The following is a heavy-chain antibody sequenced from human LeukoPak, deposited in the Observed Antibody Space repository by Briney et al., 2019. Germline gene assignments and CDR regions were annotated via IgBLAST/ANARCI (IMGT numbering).Heavy chain of an antibody. V-gene: IGHV4-59*12. CDR1: GCTISSFY. CDR3: ARPPYCGGLGGNWFDP. D-gene: IGHD1-26*01. J-gene: IGHJ5*02. Sequence: PSETLSLTCTVSGCTISSFYWSWIRQPPGKGLEWIGYIYYSGSTNYNPSLRSRVTTLVDTSKNQFFLKGTTVTAADTAVYYWARPPYCGGLGGNWFDPWGQGTLVTVSS. CDR2: IYYSGST.